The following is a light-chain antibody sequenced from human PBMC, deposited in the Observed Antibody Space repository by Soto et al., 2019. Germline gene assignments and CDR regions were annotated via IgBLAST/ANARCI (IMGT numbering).Light chain of an antibody. Sequence: QSALTQPASVSGSPGQSITISCTGTSSDVGGYNYVSWYQQHPGKAPKLIIYDVSNRPSGISYRFSGSKSGNTASLTISGLQAADEADYYCSSYTSTITLVFGGGTKVTVL. CDR3: SSYTSTITLV. J-gene: IGLJ2*01. CDR1: SSDVGGYNY. CDR2: DVS. V-gene: IGLV2-14*01.